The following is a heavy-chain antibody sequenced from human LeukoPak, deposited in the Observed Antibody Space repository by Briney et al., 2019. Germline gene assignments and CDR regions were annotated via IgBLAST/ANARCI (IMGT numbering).Heavy chain of an antibody. D-gene: IGHD2-15*01. CDR3: VRGVVVIAATLRNWFDP. CDR1: GGSISSYY. Sequence: PSETLSLTCTVSGGSISSYYWNWIRQPPGKGLEWIGYIYYSGSTNYNPSLKSRVTISVDRSKNQFSLKLSSVTAADTAVYYCVRGVVVIAATLRNWFDPWGQGTLVTVSS. CDR2: IYYSGST. V-gene: IGHV4-59*01. J-gene: IGHJ5*02.